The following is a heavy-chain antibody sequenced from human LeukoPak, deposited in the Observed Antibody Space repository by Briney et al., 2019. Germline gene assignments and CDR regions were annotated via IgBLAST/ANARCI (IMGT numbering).Heavy chain of an antibody. CDR3: ARDGRRPRMAVAASDY. CDR2: ISYDGSNK. Sequence: GGSLRLSCAASGLTFSSYAMHWVRQAPGKGLEWVAVISYDGSNKYYADSVKGRFTISRDNSKNTLYLEMSSLRAEDTAVYYCARDGRRPRMAVAASDYWGQGTLVTVSS. D-gene: IGHD6-19*01. CDR1: GLTFSSYA. J-gene: IGHJ4*02. V-gene: IGHV3-30-3*01.